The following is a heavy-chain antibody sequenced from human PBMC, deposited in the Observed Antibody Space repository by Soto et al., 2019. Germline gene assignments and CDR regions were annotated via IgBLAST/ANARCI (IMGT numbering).Heavy chain of an antibody. J-gene: IGHJ5*02. CDR1: GYSFTSYW. CDR3: ERIQDEIVVVPAATTWLDP. D-gene: IGHD2-2*01. Sequence: VESLKISCKGSGYSFTSYWIGWVRQMPGKGLEWMGIIYPGDSDTRYSPSFQGQVTISADKSISTAYLQWSSLKASDTAMYYCERIQDEIVVVPAATTWLDPWGQGTLATVSS. CDR2: IYPGDSDT. V-gene: IGHV5-51*01.